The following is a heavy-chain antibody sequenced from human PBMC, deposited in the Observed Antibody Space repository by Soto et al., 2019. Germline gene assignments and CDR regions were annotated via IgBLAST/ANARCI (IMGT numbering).Heavy chain of an antibody. Sequence: QVQLVQAGAEVKKSGASVKVSCKASGYTFTRHDINWVRQATGQGLEWMGWMKPNSGNTGYAQKFQGRVTMTRNTCISTAYMELSSLRSEDTAVYYCARWDCGYYARFDYWGQGTLVTVSS. CDR1: GYTFTRHD. V-gene: IGHV1-8*01. J-gene: IGHJ4*02. CDR3: ARWDCGYYARFDY. D-gene: IGHD4-17*01. CDR2: MKPNSGNT.